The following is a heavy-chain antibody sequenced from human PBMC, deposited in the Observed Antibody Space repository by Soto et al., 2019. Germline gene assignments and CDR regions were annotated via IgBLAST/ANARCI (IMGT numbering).Heavy chain of an antibody. V-gene: IGHV1-18*01. D-gene: IGHD3-16*02. CDR3: ARLLTEGVTYREDAFDI. CDR2: ISTYNGKT. Sequence: HVQLVQSGGEVKKPGASVKDSCKASGYTFTSHGFSWVRQAPGQGLEWMGWISTYNGKTDYAQKFQGRVTMTADTRTNTGYMELRSLRSDDTAVYYCARLLTEGVTYREDAFDIWGQGTKVTVSS. CDR1: GYTFTSHG. J-gene: IGHJ3*02.